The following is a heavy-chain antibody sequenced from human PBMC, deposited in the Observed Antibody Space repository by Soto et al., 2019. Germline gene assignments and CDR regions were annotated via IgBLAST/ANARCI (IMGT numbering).Heavy chain of an antibody. J-gene: IGHJ4*02. D-gene: IGHD3-3*01. V-gene: IGHV2-5*02. CDR1: GFSLTTSGVG. CDR2: IYWDDDK. Sequence: QITLKESGPTVVNPTETLTLTCTFSGFSLTTSGVGVGWVRQSPGKAPEWLALIYWDDDKRYSTSLNSRLIITKDTSKNQVVLTMANVDPADIATYYCAHRVLRTVFGLVTTTAIYFDFWGPGTPVVVSS. CDR3: AHRVLRTVFGLVTTTAIYFDF.